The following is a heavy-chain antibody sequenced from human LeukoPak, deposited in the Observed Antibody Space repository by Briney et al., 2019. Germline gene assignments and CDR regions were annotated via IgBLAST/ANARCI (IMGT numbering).Heavy chain of an antibody. V-gene: IGHV3-13*01. CDR1: GFTFSDYD. D-gene: IGHD1-1*01. CDR3: ARVAKERVGGVYYFDY. J-gene: IGHJ4*02. CDR2: IGTAGDT. Sequence: GGSLRLSCAASGFTFSDYDMHWVRQATGKGLEWVSAIGTAGDTYYTGSVKGRFTTSRENAKNSLCLQMNSLRAGDTAVYYCARVAKERVGGVYYFDYWGQGTLVTVSP.